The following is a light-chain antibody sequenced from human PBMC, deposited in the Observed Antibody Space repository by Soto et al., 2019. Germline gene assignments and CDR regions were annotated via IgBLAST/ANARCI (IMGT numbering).Light chain of an antibody. CDR2: AAS. CDR3: QQSYSPYT. CDR1: QSISSY. J-gene: IGKJ2*01. V-gene: IGKV1-39*01. Sequence: DIQMTQSPSSLSASVGDRVTITCRASQSISSYLNWYQQKPGKAPKLLIYAASSLQSGVPSRFSGSESGTDFTLTISSLQPEDFATYYCQQSYSPYTFGQGTKLEIK.